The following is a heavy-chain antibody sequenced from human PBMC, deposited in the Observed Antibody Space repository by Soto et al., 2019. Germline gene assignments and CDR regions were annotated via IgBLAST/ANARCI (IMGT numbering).Heavy chain of an antibody. CDR1: GYTFTGYY. J-gene: IGHJ6*02. CDR3: ARDRVGDTAMVDYYYGMDV. CDR2: INPNSGGT. V-gene: IGHV1-2*04. D-gene: IGHD5-18*01. Sequence: QVQLVQSGAEVKKPGASVKVSCKASGYTFTGYYMHWVRQAPGQGLEWMGWINPNSGGTNYAQKFQGWVTMTRDTSISTAYMELSRLRSDDTAVYYCARDRVGDTAMVDYYYGMDVWGQGTTVTVSS.